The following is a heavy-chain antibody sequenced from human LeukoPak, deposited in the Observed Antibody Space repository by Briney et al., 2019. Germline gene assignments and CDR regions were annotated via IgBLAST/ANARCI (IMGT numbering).Heavy chain of an antibody. CDR1: GFTFSSYE. V-gene: IGHV3-48*03. D-gene: IGHD3-22*01. Sequence: GGSLRLSCAASGFTFSSYEMNWVRQAPGKGLEWVSYISSSGSTIYYADSVKGRFTISRDNAKNSLYLQLNSLRAKDTAVYYCAGSDTIGYLPREWDYWYFDRWGRGTLVTVSS. CDR2: ISSSGSTI. CDR3: AGSDTIGYLPREWDYWYFDR. J-gene: IGHJ2*01.